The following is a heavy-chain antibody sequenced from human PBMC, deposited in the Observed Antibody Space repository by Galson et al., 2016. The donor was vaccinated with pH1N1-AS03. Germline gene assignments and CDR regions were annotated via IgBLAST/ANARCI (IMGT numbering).Heavy chain of an antibody. D-gene: IGHD3-22*01. V-gene: IGHV3-9*01. CDR2: INWYGDTR. CDR3: VYDSSGLYYFEY. CDR1: GFTFDDYA. J-gene: IGHJ4*02. Sequence: SLRLSCAVSGFTFDDYAMHWVRQGPGKGPEWVSSINWYGDTRGYADSVKGRFTISRDNANNSVYLQMESLRTEDTALYFCVYDSSGLYYFEYWGRGAQVTVSS.